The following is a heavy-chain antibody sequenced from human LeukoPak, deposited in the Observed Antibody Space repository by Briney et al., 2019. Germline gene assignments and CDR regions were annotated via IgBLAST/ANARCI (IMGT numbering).Heavy chain of an antibody. Sequence: PGGSLRLSCAASGFTFSSYAMHWVRQAPGKGLEWVAVISYVGSNKYYADSVKGRFTISRDNSKNTLYLQMNSLRAEDTAVYYCARKGDNSPSLYYYYMDVWGKGTTVTISS. V-gene: IGHV3-30*04. CDR1: GFTFSSYA. CDR2: ISYVGSNK. D-gene: IGHD1-1*01. CDR3: ARKGDNSPSLYYYYMDV. J-gene: IGHJ6*03.